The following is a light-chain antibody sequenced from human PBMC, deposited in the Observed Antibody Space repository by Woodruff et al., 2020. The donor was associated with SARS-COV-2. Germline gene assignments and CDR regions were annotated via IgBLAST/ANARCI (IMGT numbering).Light chain of an antibody. CDR3: QQYNSYT. Sequence: MTQSPSSLSASVGDRVTITCRASQSISSYLNWYQQKPGKAPKLLIYAASSLQSGVPSRFSGSGSGTEFTLTISSLQPDDFATYYCQQYNSYTFGQG. CDR1: QSISSY. V-gene: IGKV1-39*01. CDR2: AAS. J-gene: IGKJ2*01.